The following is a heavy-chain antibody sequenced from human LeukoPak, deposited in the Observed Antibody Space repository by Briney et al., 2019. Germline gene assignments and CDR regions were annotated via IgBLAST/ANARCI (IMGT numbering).Heavy chain of an antibody. CDR2: ISSSGSTI. D-gene: IGHD6-19*01. V-gene: IGHV3-11*04. CDR1: GFTFSDYY. CDR3: ARTLDSGWPYYYYYYMDV. Sequence: GGSLRLSCAASGFTFSDYYMSWIRQAPGKGLEWVSYISSSGSTIYYADSVKGRFTISRDNAKNSLYLQMNNLRAEDTAVYYCARTLDSGWPYYYYYYMDVWGKGTTVTVSS. J-gene: IGHJ6*03.